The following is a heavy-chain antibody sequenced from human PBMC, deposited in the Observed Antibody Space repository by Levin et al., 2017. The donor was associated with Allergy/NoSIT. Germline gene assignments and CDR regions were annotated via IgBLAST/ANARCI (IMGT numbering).Heavy chain of an antibody. D-gene: IGHD2-21*02. Sequence: GESLKISCEASGYIFTDFYIYWVRQAPGQGLEWMGWIHPNSGVTNYAQRFQGRVTMTRDTSISTAYMELSRLTSDDTAVYYCARLLAYCGRDCSNPRGFDMWGQGTMVTVSS. CDR3: ARLLAYCGRDCSNPRGFDM. CDR2: IHPNSGVT. V-gene: IGHV1-2*02. CDR1: GYIFTDFY. J-gene: IGHJ3*02.